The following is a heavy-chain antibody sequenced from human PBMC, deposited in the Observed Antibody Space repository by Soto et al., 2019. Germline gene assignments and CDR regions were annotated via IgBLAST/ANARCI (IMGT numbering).Heavy chain of an antibody. CDR3: ARYQGGSVSKRAIGGLDI. J-gene: IGHJ3*02. CDR1: GGSSSSYY. D-gene: IGHD5-12*01. CDR2: IYYSGST. V-gene: IGHV4-59*01. Sequence: SETLSLTCTVSGGSSSSYYWSWIRQPPGKGLEWIGYIYYSGSTNYNPSLKSRVTISVDTSKNQFSLKLSSVTAADTAVYYCARYQGGSVSKRAIGGLDIWGKGKMVTVS.